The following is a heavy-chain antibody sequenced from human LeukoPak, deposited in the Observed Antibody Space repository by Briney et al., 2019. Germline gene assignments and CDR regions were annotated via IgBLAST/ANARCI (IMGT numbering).Heavy chain of an antibody. V-gene: IGHV4-4*09. D-gene: IGHD3-10*01. Sequence: SETLSLTCTVSGGSISNYSWSWIRQPPGKGLEWIGYIYTSGSTNYNPSLKSRVTISADTSKNHFSLKLSSVTAADTAVYYCARWYYYGSGSYYFDYWGQGTLVTVSS. J-gene: IGHJ4*02. CDR1: GGSISNYS. CDR2: IYTSGST. CDR3: ARWYYYGSGSYYFDY.